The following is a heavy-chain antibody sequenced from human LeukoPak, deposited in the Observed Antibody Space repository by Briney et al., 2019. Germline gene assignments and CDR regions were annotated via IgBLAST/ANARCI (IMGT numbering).Heavy chain of an antibody. V-gene: IGHV1-18*03. CDR1: GYTFATYG. D-gene: IGHD2-15*01. J-gene: IGHJ4*02. Sequence: ASVKVSCKASGYTFATYGISWFRQAPGQGLEWMGWISGYNGNTNHAQKFQGRVTMTTDTSTSTAYMELRSLRSDDMAVYYCARLYCSGANCYPIYGDPFDYWGQGTLVTVSS. CDR2: ISGYNGNT. CDR3: ARLYCSGANCYPIYGDPFDY.